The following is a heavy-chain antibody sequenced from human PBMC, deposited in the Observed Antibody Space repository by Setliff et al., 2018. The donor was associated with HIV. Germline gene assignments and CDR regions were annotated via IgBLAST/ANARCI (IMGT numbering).Heavy chain of an antibody. J-gene: IGHJ3*01. CDR1: GDSIRSGTYY. D-gene: IGHD3-16*01. CDR3: ASSDAYNWFGAFDF. V-gene: IGHV4-39*07. Sequence: PSETLSLTCSVSGDSIRSGTYYWGWVRQSPAKGLEWIGSVSGRTYYNPSLKSRVTISVDTSKKQFSLKLTSVSTADTAVYYCASSDAYNWFGAFDFWGQGTMVTVSS. CDR2: VSGRT.